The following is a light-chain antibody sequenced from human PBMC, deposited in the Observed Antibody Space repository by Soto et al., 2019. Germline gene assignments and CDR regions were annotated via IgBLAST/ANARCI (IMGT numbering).Light chain of an antibody. CDR2: GAF. CDR1: QSVNND. CDR3: QQYNNWPLT. V-gene: IGKV3-15*01. J-gene: IGKJ4*01. Sequence: EIVMTQSPATLSVSPGERATLSCRASQSVNNDLAWYQQKPGQAPKLLIYGAFTKATDIPARFSGSGSGTDFTFTISSLQSEDFAVYYCQQYNNWPLTFGGGTKVDIK.